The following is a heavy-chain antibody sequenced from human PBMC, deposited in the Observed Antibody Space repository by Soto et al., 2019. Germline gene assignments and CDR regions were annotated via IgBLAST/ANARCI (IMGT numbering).Heavy chain of an antibody. Sequence: QLQLQESGPGLVKPSETLSLTCTVSGGSVSSSSYYWGWVRQPPGKGLEWIGSVYYSGSTYYNPSLESRVTISVDKSKIQFSLKLMSLSAADTAVYYCGSLERLATISFYFDCWGQGALVTVS. CDR1: GGSVSSSSYY. D-gene: IGHD6-19*01. V-gene: IGHV4-39*01. CDR2: VYYSGST. CDR3: GSLERLATISFYFDC. J-gene: IGHJ4*02.